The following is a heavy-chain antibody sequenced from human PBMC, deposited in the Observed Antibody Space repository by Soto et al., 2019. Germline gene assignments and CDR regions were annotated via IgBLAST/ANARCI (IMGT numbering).Heavy chain of an antibody. CDR3: ARDASGWYELDY. Sequence: QVQLVQSGAEVKKPGASVKVSCKASGYTFTTYDINWVRQATGQGLEWMGWMNPNSGNTGYAQKFKGRVTMTRNSSISTAYMELSSLRSEDTAVYYCARDASGWYELDYWGQGILVTVSS. J-gene: IGHJ4*02. CDR2: MNPNSGNT. CDR1: GYTFTTYD. V-gene: IGHV1-8*01. D-gene: IGHD6-19*01.